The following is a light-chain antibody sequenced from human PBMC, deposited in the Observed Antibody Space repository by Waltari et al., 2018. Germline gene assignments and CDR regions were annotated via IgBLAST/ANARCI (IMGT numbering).Light chain of an antibody. V-gene: IGKV1-9*01. Sequence: DLQLTQSPSFLSASVGDRVTITCRPSQALTNYLTWYQHKPGTGPKVLIYGASILQSGVPSRFSGSGSGTEFTLTISALQPDDFATYYCQQVTTFGGGTKVEIK. CDR1: QALTNY. CDR2: GAS. CDR3: QQVTT. J-gene: IGKJ4*01.